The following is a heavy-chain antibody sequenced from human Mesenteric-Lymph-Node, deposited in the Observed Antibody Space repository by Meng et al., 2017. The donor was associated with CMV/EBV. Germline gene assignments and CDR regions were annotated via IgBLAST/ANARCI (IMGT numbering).Heavy chain of an antibody. J-gene: IGHJ4*02. V-gene: IGHV4-34*01. Sequence: ESLKISCAASGFTFSSYAMSWVRQPPGKGLEWIGEINHSGSTNYNPSLKSRVTISVDTSKNQFSLKLSSVTAADTAVYFCARDDGASYNYGHWNFDYWGQGTLVTVSS. CDR2: INHSGST. D-gene: IGHD5-18*01. CDR1: GFTFSSYA. CDR3: ARDDGASYNYGHWNFDY.